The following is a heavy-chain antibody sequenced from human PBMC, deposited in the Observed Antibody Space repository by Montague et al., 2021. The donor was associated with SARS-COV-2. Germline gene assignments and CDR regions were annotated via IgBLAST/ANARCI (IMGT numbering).Heavy chain of an antibody. CDR3: AQSSGVDWLARGWFDS. J-gene: IGHJ5*01. V-gene: IGHV2-5*02. D-gene: IGHD3-9*01. CDR1: GFSLSTIGVG. CDR2: IYWDDDK. Sequence: PALVKPTQTLTLTCTFSGFSLSTIGVGVGWIRQPPGKALEWLALIYWDDDKRYSPFLRSRLTITKDTSKNQVVLTMTNMDPVDTATYFCAQSSGVDWLARGWFDSWGQGTLVTVSS.